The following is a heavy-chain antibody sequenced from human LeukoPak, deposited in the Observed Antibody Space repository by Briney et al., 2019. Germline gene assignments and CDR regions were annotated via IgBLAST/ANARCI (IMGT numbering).Heavy chain of an antibody. Sequence: PGGSLRLSCAASGFTFSSYGIHWVRQAPGKGLEWVTAVWHDGTNKYYADSVKGRFTISRDNSKNTLYLQMNSLRAEDTAVYYCARSNTGWFDGFDIWGQGTMVTVSS. D-gene: IGHD6-19*01. J-gene: IGHJ3*02. CDR1: GFTFSSYG. CDR2: VWHDGTNK. V-gene: IGHV3-33*01. CDR3: ARSNTGWFDGFDI.